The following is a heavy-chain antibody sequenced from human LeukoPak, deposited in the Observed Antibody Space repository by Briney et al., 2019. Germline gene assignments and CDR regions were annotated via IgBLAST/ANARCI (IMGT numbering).Heavy chain of an antibody. V-gene: IGHV4-34*01. CDR2: INHSGST. Sequence: SETLSLTCAVYGGSFSGYYWSWIRQPPGKGLEWIGEINHSGSTNYDPSLKSRVTISVDTSKNQFSLKLSSVTAADTAVYYCARGRIAAAGTPNWFDPWGQGTLVTVSS. D-gene: IGHD6-13*01. CDR1: GGSFSGYY. J-gene: IGHJ5*02. CDR3: ARGRIAAAGTPNWFDP.